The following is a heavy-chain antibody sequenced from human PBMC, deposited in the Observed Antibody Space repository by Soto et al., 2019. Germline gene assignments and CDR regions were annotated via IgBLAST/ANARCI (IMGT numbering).Heavy chain of an antibody. CDR1: GDSISSGDYY. D-gene: IGHD2-2*01. Sequence: SETLSLTCTVSGDSISSGDYYWSWIRQPPGKGLEWIGSIYYSGSTYYTPPLKSRLTISLDASKNQISLKLTSVTAADTAVYYCAGGDCVSTSCYGIRPEYYYGMDVWGQGTTVTVSS. J-gene: IGHJ6*02. CDR3: AGGDCVSTSCYGIRPEYYYGMDV. CDR2: IYYSGST. V-gene: IGHV4-30-4*01.